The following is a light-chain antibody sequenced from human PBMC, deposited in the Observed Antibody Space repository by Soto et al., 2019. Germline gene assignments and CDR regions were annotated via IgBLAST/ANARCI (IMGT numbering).Light chain of an antibody. V-gene: IGKV1-9*01. CDR1: QDIASY. CDR2: AAS. J-gene: IGKJ2*01. CDR3: QQLNVNLL. Sequence: NQLTQSPSSLSASIGDRVTITCRASQDIASYLAWYQQKPGNAPKLLIYAASTLHSGVPSRFSGSGSGTDFTLTISSLQPEDFVTYYCQQLNVNLLFGQGTKLEIK.